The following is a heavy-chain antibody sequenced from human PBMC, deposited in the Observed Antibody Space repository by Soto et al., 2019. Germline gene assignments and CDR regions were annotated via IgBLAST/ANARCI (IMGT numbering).Heavy chain of an antibody. V-gene: IGHV3-23*01. CDR3: AKAKDSSSWYPVYFQH. Sequence: PGGSLRLSCAASGFTFSSDAMTWVRQAAGKGLEWVSTIRARGDSTFYGDSVKGRCTISRDNSDNTVYLQMNSLKAEDTAVYYCAKAKDSSSWYPVYFQHWGEGT. CDR2: IRARGDST. J-gene: IGHJ1*01. CDR1: GFTFSSDA. D-gene: IGHD6-13*01.